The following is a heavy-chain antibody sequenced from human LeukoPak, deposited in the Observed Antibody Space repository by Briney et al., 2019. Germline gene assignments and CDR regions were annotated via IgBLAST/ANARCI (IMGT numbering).Heavy chain of an antibody. CDR3: AKDPKPGKYYFDY. CDR1: GFTFSSYA. V-gene: IGHV3-23*01. D-gene: IGHD1-26*01. CDR2: ISGSGGST. Sequence: PGGSLRLSCAASGFTFSSYAMSWVRQAPGKGLEWVSAISGSGGSTYYADSVKGRFTISRGNSKNTLYLQMNSLRAEDTAVYYCAKDPKPGKYYFDYWGQGTLVTVSS. J-gene: IGHJ4*02.